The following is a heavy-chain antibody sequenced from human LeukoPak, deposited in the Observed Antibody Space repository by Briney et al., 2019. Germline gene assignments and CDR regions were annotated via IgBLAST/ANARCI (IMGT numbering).Heavy chain of an antibody. CDR3: ATWADYYDSSGYYYVDAFDI. Sequence: SVKVSCKASGGTFSSYAISWVRQAPGQGLEWMGRIIPIFGIANYAQKFQGRVTITADKSTSTAYMGLSSLRSEDTAVYYCATWADYYDSSGYYYVDAFDIWGQGTMVTVSS. D-gene: IGHD3-22*01. CDR2: IIPIFGIA. J-gene: IGHJ3*02. V-gene: IGHV1-69*04. CDR1: GGTFSSYA.